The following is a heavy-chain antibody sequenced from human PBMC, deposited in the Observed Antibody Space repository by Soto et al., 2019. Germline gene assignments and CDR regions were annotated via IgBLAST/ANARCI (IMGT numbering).Heavy chain of an antibody. D-gene: IGHD1-26*01. Sequence: QVQLVQSGAEVREPGASVKVSCKASGYSFTSLDISWVRQTAGQGLEWMGWMQPSTGRTGYAQKFQGRVTMTRDTSINTAYMELTTLTSDDTALYYCARGVSAGVDYWGQGTLVTVSS. CDR2: MQPSTGRT. J-gene: IGHJ4*02. CDR3: ARGVSAGVDY. V-gene: IGHV1-8*01. CDR1: GYSFTSLD.